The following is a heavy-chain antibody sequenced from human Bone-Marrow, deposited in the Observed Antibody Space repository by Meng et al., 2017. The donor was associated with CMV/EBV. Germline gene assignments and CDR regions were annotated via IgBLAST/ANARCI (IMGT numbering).Heavy chain of an antibody. CDR1: GFTFDDYG. V-gene: IGHV3-20*04. D-gene: IGHD1-26*01. CDR2: INWNGGST. CDR3: ARGEVGAPRLFDF. J-gene: IGHJ4*02. Sequence: GGSLRLSCAASGFTFDDYGMSWVRQAPGKGLEWVSGINWNGGSTGYADSVKGRFTIPRDNAKNSLYLQMNSLRAEDTALHYCARGEVGAPRLFDFWGQGTLVTVSS.